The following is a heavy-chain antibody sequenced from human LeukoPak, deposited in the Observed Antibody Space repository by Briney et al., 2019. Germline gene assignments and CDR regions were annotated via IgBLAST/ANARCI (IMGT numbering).Heavy chain of an antibody. J-gene: IGHJ4*02. D-gene: IGHD3-3*01. CDR2: ISGSGDST. Sequence: GGSLRLSCAASGFTFSSHAMSWVRQAPGKGLEWVSAISGSGDSTYYADSVKGRFTISRDNSKNTLYLQMNSLRAEDTAVYYCAKDPTTTYYDFWSGYSTNFDYWGQGTLVTVSS. V-gene: IGHV3-23*01. CDR1: GFTFSSHA. CDR3: AKDPTTTYYDFWSGYSTNFDY.